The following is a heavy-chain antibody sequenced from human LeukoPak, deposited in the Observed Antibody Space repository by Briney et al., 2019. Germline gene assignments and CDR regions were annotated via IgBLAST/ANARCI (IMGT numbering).Heavy chain of an antibody. CDR1: GGSISSSSFY. D-gene: IGHD6-13*01. CDR3: ARRRRIGAVGTDAFDI. V-gene: IGHV4-61*05. Sequence: SETLSLTCTVSGGSISSSSFYWGWIRQPPGEGLEWIGYIYNSESTNYNPSLKSRVTISVDTSKNQFSLKLSSVTAADTAVYYCARRRRIGAVGTDAFDIWGQGTKVTVSS. CDR2: IYNSEST. J-gene: IGHJ3*02.